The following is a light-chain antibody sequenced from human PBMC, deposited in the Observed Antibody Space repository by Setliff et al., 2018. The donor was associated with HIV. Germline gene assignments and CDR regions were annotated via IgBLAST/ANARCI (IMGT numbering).Light chain of an antibody. CDR2: DVN. J-gene: IGLJ1*01. CDR1: SSDVGGYNY. CDR3: SSYTSRSTKV. V-gene: IGLV2-14*01. Sequence: SVLAQPASVSGSPGQSITISCSGTSSDVGGYNYVSWYQQHPGKAPKLMIYDVNKRPSGVSNRFSGSKSGNTASLTISGLQAEDEADYYCSSYTSRSTKVFGTGTKSPS.